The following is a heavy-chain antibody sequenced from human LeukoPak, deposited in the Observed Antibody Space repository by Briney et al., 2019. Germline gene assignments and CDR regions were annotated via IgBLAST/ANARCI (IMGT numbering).Heavy chain of an antibody. J-gene: IGHJ4*02. CDR3: AKGSRNPIPKYFDY. D-gene: IGHD2-2*02. V-gene: IGHV3-30*18. Sequence: GGSLRLSCAASGFTFSSYGMHWVRQAPGKGLEWVAVISYDGSNKYYADSVKGRFTISRDNSENTLYLQMNSLRAEDTAVYYCAKGSRNPIPKYFDYWGQGTLVTVSS. CDR2: ISYDGSNK. CDR1: GFTFSSYG.